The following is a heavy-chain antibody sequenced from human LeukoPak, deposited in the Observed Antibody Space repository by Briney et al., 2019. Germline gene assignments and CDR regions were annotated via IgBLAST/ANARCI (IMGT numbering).Heavy chain of an antibody. CDR2: ISTTSSYI. Sequence: GGSLRPSCAASGFTFSSYNMNWVRQAPGKGLEWVSSISTTSSYIYYADSVKGRFTISRDNAKNSLYLQMNSLRAEDTAVYYCAKDSHDSGYDFDYWGQGTLVTVSS. V-gene: IGHV3-21*04. CDR3: AKDSHDSGYDFDY. D-gene: IGHD5-12*01. CDR1: GFTFSSYN. J-gene: IGHJ4*02.